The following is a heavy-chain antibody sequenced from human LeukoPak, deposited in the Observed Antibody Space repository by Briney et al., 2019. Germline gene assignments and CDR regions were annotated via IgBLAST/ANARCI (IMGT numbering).Heavy chain of an antibody. J-gene: IGHJ6*04. CDR1: GFTFSSYW. D-gene: IGHD3-10*02. Sequence: GGSLRLSCAASGFTFSSYWMSWVRQAPGKGLEWVADIKQDGSEKYYVDSVKGRFTISRDNAENSLYLQMNSLRAEDTAVYYCAELGITMIGGVWGKGTTVTISS. CDR3: AELGITMIGGV. V-gene: IGHV3-7*01. CDR2: IKQDGSEK.